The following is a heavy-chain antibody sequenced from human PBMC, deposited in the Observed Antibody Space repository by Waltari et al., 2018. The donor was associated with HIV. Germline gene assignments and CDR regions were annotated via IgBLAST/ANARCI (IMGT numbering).Heavy chain of an antibody. V-gene: IGHV3-23*01. CDR2: LSGSGGST. CDR3: AIQYNPLNNYYYGMDV. D-gene: IGHD1-1*01. J-gene: IGHJ6*02. Sequence: EVQLLESGGGLVQPGGYLRLSCVGSGFTFRNYGMTWVRQAPGKGLEWVSGLSGSGGSTHYADSVKGRFTISRDNSNNTSYLQMNSLRAEDTAVYYCAIQYNPLNNYYYGMDVWGQGTTVTVSS. CDR1: GFTFRNYG.